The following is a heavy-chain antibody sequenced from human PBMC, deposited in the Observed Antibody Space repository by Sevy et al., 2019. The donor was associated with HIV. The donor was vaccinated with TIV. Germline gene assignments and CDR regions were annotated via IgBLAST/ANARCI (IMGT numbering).Heavy chain of an antibody. D-gene: IGHD3-3*01. CDR3: ARVDPYYEFGDV. Sequence: ASVKVSCKASGYTLNDYGISWVRQAPGQGLAWIGWVTTYKDSTNYAQNFQGRVTLTTDTSTNTDYMELRSLRSDDTAVYYCARVDPYYEFGDVWGQGTTVTVSS. CDR2: VTTYKDST. CDR1: GYTLNDYG. J-gene: IGHJ6*02. V-gene: IGHV1-18*01.